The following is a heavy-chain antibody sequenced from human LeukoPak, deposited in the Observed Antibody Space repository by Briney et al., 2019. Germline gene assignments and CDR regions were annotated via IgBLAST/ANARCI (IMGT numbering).Heavy chain of an antibody. CDR2: IYYSGST. Sequence: SETLSLTCTVSGGSVSSGSYYWSWIPQPPGLGLVWVGYIYYSGSTNYNPSLKSRVTISVDTSKNQFSLKLSSVTAADMAVYYCARAQYYYDSSGYSQYYFDYWGQGTLVTVSS. V-gene: IGHV4-61*01. CDR3: ARAQYYYDSSGYSQYYFDY. J-gene: IGHJ4*02. CDR1: GGSVSSGSYY. D-gene: IGHD3-22*01.